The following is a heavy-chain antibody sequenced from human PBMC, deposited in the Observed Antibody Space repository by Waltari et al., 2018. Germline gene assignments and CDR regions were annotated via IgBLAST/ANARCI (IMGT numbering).Heavy chain of an antibody. D-gene: IGHD4-17*01. Sequence: QVQLVQSGAEVKKPGASVKVSCKASGYTFTGYYMDCVRQRPGQGLEWMGRINPNSGGTNDAQKFQGRVTMTRDTSISTAYMELSRLRSDDTAVYYCAREGGDGDYGGTNAFDIWGQGTMVTVSS. CDR1: GYTFTGYY. CDR3: AREGGDGDYGGTNAFDI. CDR2: INPNSGGT. J-gene: IGHJ3*02. V-gene: IGHV1-2*06.